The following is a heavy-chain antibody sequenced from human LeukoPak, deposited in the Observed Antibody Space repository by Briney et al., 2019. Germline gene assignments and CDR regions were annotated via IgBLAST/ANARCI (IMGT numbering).Heavy chain of an antibody. Sequence: SQTLSLTCTVSGGSISSDTYSYNWIRQPPGKGLEWIGYIFHTGNTYYSPSLKSRVTIAIDMFKNQFSLKLSSVTVADTAVYFCARGHRDYPYYFDSWGQGTLVTVSS. CDR1: GGSISSDTYS. CDR2: IFHTGNT. J-gene: IGHJ4*02. V-gene: IGHV4-30-2*01. D-gene: IGHD4-17*01. CDR3: ARGHRDYPYYFDS.